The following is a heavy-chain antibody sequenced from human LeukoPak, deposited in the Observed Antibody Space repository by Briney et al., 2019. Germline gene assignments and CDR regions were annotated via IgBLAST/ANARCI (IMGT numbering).Heavy chain of an antibody. D-gene: IGHD3-22*01. CDR3: ARDPIPRHYYDSSRYFDL. CDR2: IYTSGST. Sequence: PSETLSLTCTVSGGSISSGSYYWSWIRQPAGKGLEWIGRIYTSGSTNYNPSLKSRVTIPVDTSKNQFSLKLSSVTAADTAVYYCARDPIPRHYYDSSRYFDLWGRGTLVTVSS. J-gene: IGHJ2*01. CDR1: GGSISSGSYY. V-gene: IGHV4-61*02.